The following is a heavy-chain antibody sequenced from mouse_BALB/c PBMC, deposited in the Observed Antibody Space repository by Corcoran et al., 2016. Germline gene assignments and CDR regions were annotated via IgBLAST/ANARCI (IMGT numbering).Heavy chain of an antibody. CDR1: GYTFSSYW. CDR3: ARRATDHYFDY. Sequence: QVQLQQSGAELMKPGASVKISCKATGYTFSSYWIEWVKQRPGHGLEWIGEILPGSGSTNYNEKFKGKATFTADTSSNTAYMQLSSLTSEDSAVYYWARRATDHYFDYWGQGTTLTVSS. D-gene: IGHD3-1*01. CDR2: ILPGSGST. J-gene: IGHJ2*01. V-gene: IGHV1-9*01.